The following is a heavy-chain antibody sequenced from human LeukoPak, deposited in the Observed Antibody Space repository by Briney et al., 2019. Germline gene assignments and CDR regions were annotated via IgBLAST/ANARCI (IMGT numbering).Heavy chain of an antibody. V-gene: IGHV1-18*01. CDR1: GYTFTSYG. Sequence: GASVKDSCKASGYTFTSYGISWVRQAPGQGLEWMGWISAYNSNTNYAQKLQGRVTMTTDTSTSTAYVELRSLRSDDTAVYYCARDLRPELAAAGYNCFDPWGQGTLVTVSS. J-gene: IGHJ5*02. CDR2: ISAYNSNT. CDR3: ARDLRPELAAAGYNCFDP. D-gene: IGHD6-13*01.